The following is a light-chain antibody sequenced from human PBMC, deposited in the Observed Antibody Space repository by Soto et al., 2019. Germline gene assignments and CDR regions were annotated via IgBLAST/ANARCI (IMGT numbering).Light chain of an antibody. Sequence: DIQMTQSPSSVSASVGDRVTITCRASQGISSWIGWYQQKPGKAPKLLIYGASSLQSGGPSRFSGSGSGTEFTLTISSLQPEDFATYYCQQANRFPVTFGPGTKVDI. CDR3: QQANRFPVT. V-gene: IGKV1D-12*01. CDR2: GAS. CDR1: QGISSW. J-gene: IGKJ3*01.